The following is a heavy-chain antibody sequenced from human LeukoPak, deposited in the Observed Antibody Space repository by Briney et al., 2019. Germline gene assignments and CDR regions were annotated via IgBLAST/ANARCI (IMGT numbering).Heavy chain of an antibody. V-gene: IGHV3-11*01. D-gene: IGHD3-9*01. Sequence: PGGSLRLSCAASGFTFSDYYMSWIRQAPGKGLEWVSYISSSGSTIYYADSVKGRFTISRDNAKNSLYLQMNSLRAEDTAVYYCARDLTDYDILTGYYRHGYWGQGTLVTVSS. CDR1: GFTFSDYY. CDR2: ISSSGSTI. CDR3: ARDLTDYDILTGYYRHGY. J-gene: IGHJ4*02.